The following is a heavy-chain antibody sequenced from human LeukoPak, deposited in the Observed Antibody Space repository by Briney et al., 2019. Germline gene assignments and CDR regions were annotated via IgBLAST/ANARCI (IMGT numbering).Heavy chain of an antibody. Sequence: SETLSLTCTVSGGSISSSSYYWGWIRQPPGKGLEWIGSIYHSGSTYYNPSLKSRVTISVDTSKNQFSLKLSSVTAADTAVYYCARPKIPIITLNAFDTWGQGTMVTVSS. V-gene: IGHV4-39*01. CDR3: ARPKIPIITLNAFDT. J-gene: IGHJ3*02. D-gene: IGHD3-22*01. CDR1: GGSISSSSYY. CDR2: IYHSGST.